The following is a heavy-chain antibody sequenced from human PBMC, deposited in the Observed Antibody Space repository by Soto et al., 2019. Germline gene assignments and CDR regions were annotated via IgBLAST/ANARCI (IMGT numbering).Heavy chain of an antibody. V-gene: IGHV4-34*01. CDR2: INHSGST. CDR1: GGSFSGYY. D-gene: IGHD2-2*01. J-gene: IGHJ6*02. Sequence: QVQLQQWGAGLLKPSETLSLTCAVYGGSFSGYYWSWIRQPPGKGLEWIGEINHSGSTNYNPSLKSRVTISVDTSKNQFSLKLSSVTAADTAVYYCARGGIVVVPAAMVGDYYGMDVWGQGTTVTVSS. CDR3: ARGGIVVVPAAMVGDYYGMDV.